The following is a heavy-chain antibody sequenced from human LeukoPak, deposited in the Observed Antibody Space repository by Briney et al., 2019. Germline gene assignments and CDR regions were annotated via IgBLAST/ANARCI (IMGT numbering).Heavy chain of an antibody. CDR3: ARDGSWELRNDAFDI. D-gene: IGHD1-26*01. CDR1: GFTFSSYN. CDR2: ISSSSSNI. Sequence: HLGGSLRLSCAASGFTFSSYNMNWVRQAPGNGLEWVSYISSSSSNIYYADSVKGRFTISRDNAKNSLYLQMNSLRAEDTALYYCARDGSWELRNDAFDIWGQGTMVTVSS. V-gene: IGHV3-48*04. J-gene: IGHJ3*02.